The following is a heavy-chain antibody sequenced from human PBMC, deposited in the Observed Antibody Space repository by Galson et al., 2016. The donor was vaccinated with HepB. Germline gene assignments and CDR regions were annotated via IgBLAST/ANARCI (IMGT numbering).Heavy chain of an antibody. D-gene: IGHD3-3*01. CDR3: ARDSVGGRYFDFWSGTSYYHGMDV. V-gene: IGHV1-46*01. CDR2: INPSGGGT. Sequence: SVKVSCKASGYSFTSYYVHWVRQAPGQGLEWMGIINPSGGGTSYAQNFQGRVTMTRDTSTSTVYMELISLRSEDTAVYYCARDSVGGRYFDFWSGTSYYHGMDVWGQGATVTVSS. CDR1: GYSFTSYY. J-gene: IGHJ6*02.